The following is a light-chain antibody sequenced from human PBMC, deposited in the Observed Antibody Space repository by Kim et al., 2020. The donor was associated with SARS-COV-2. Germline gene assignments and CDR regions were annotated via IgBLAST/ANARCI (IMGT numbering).Light chain of an antibody. Sequence: ASVGDRVTITCRTTQGISSHLNWYQQKPGRAPKLLISAASTLQGGVPSRFSGSGSETDFTLTISSLQPEDFATYFCQQSDITPFTFGPGTKVDIK. CDR3: QQSDITPFT. CDR2: AAS. V-gene: IGKV1-39*01. J-gene: IGKJ3*01. CDR1: QGISSH.